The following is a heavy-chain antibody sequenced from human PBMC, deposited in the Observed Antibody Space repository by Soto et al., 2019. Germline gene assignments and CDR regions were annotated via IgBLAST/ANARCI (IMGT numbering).Heavy chain of an antibody. Sequence: EVQVLESGGGSVQPGGSLRLSCAASGFTFSNFAMSWVRHAPGKGLEWVSEITGSTGTTYYADSVRGRFIISRDNSQNTLHLQMNSVRPEYTAVYYCAKDTSSSPYYMDVWGKGTSVTVSS. V-gene: IGHV3-23*01. CDR2: ITGSTGTT. D-gene: IGHD2-2*01. CDR3: AKDTSSSPYYMDV. J-gene: IGHJ6*03. CDR1: GFTFSNFA.